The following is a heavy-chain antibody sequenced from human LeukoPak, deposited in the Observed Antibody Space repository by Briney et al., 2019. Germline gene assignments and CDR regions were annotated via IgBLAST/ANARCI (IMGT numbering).Heavy chain of an antibody. CDR3: AKVKVGFGEMAYFDY. Sequence: GASVKVSCKASGYTFTSYDMHWVRQAPGQRLEWIGWINAGNGNTKYSQKFQGRVTITRDTSASTAYMELSSLRSEDTAVYYCAKVKVGFGEMAYFDYWGQGTLVTVSS. J-gene: IGHJ4*02. CDR1: GYTFTSYD. D-gene: IGHD3-10*01. CDR2: INAGNGNT. V-gene: IGHV1-3*01.